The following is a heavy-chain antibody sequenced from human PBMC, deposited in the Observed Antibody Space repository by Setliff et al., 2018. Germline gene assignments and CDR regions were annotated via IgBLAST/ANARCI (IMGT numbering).Heavy chain of an antibody. CDR2: INAGNGNT. CDR3: ARDLFFRKIAVAGTFDY. D-gene: IGHD6-19*01. V-gene: IGHV1-3*01. J-gene: IGHJ4*02. CDR1: GYTFTSYA. Sequence: ASVKVSCTASGYTFTSYAMHWVRQAPGQRLEWMGWINAGNGNTKYSQKFQGGVTITRDTSASTAYMELSSLRSEDTAVYYCARDLFFRKIAVAGTFDYWGQGTLVTVSS.